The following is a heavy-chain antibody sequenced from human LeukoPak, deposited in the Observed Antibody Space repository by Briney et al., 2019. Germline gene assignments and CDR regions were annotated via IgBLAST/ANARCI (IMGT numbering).Heavy chain of an antibody. CDR1: GGSISSYY. V-gene: IGHV4-59*01. D-gene: IGHD5-18*01. CDR2: IYYSGST. Sequence: PSETLSLTCTVPGGSISSYYWSWIRQPPGKGLEWIGYIYYSGSTNYNPSLKSRVTISIDTSKNQFSLKLSSVTAADTAVYCCARGTRYSYIFDYWGQGTLVTVSS. J-gene: IGHJ4*02. CDR3: ARGTRYSYIFDY.